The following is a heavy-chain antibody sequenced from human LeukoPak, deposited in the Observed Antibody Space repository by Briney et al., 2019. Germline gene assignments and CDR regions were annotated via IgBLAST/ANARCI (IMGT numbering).Heavy chain of an antibody. V-gene: IGHV1-18*01. D-gene: IGHD3-22*01. CDR3: ARRVTVVITTDAFDI. J-gene: IGHJ3*02. CDR1: GGTFSSYT. CDR2: ISAYNGNT. Sequence: ASEKVSCKASGGTFSSYTISWVRQAPGQGLEWMGWISAYNGNTNYAQKLQGRVTMTTDTSTSTAYMELRSLRSDDTAVYYCARRVTVVITTDAFDIWGQGTMVTVSS.